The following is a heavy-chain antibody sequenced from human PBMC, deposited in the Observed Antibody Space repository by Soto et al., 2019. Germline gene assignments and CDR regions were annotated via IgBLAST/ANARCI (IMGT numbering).Heavy chain of an antibody. D-gene: IGHD3-22*01. J-gene: IGHJ4*02. Sequence: SVKVSCKASGGTFSSYAISWVRQAPGQGLEWMGGIIPIFGTANYAQKFQGRVTITADESTSTAYMELSSLRSEDTAVYYCAADDSSGYYQYYFDYWGQGTLVTVSS. V-gene: IGHV1-69*13. CDR1: GGTFSSYA. CDR2: IIPIFGTA. CDR3: AADDSSGYYQYYFDY.